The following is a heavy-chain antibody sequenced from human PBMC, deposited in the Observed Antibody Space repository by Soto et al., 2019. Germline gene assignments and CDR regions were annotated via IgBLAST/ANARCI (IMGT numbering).Heavy chain of an antibody. CDR2: INSDGSST. CDR1: GFTFSSYW. J-gene: IGHJ4*02. D-gene: IGHD3-16*01. Sequence: GGSLRLSCAASGFTFSSYWMHWVRQAPGKGLVWVSRINSDGSSTSYADSVKGRFTISRDNAKNTLYLQMNSLRAEDTAVYYWARSEPWGLRPMGYWGQGTLVTVSS. CDR3: ARSEPWGLRPMGY. V-gene: IGHV3-74*01.